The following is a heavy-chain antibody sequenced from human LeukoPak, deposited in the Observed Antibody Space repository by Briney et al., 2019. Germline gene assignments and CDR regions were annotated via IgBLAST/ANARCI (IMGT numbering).Heavy chain of an antibody. CDR1: GFTFSSCA. Sequence: GGSLRLSCAASGFTFSSCAMSWVRQAPGKGLEWVSTISSGGGSTYYADSVKGRFTISRDNAKNSLYLQMNSLRAEDTAVYYCAGGYSSAYFDYWGQGTLVTVSS. J-gene: IGHJ4*02. CDR2: ISSGGGST. D-gene: IGHD6-19*01. CDR3: AGGYSSAYFDY. V-gene: IGHV3-23*01.